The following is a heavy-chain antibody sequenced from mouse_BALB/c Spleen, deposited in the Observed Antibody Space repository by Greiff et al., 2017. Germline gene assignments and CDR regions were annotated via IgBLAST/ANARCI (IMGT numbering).Heavy chain of an antibody. J-gene: IGHJ2*01. Sequence: EVQGVESGPGLVKPSQSLSLTCTVTGYSITSDYAWNWIRQFPGNKLEWMGYISYSGSTSYNPSLKSRISITRDTSKNQFFLQLNSVTTEDTATYYCARRYYGSSSLDYWGQGTTLTVSS. V-gene: IGHV3-2*02. CDR1: GYSITSDYA. D-gene: IGHD1-1*01. CDR2: ISYSGST. CDR3: ARRYYGSSSLDY.